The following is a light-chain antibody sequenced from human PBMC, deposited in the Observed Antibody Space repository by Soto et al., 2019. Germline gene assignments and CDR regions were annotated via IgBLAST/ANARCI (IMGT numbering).Light chain of an antibody. CDR1: QSARHSNGYNY. V-gene: IGKV2-28*01. CDR3: MQALQPPWT. J-gene: IGKJ1*01. Sequence: IVVSESPLSLLLTTGEPAAISCMCSQSARHSNGYNYLDWYLQKPGQSPQLLIYLGSDRASGVPDRFRGSGSGTDFTLKISRVEAEDVGVYYCMQALQPPWTVGPGTKVDLK. CDR2: LGS.